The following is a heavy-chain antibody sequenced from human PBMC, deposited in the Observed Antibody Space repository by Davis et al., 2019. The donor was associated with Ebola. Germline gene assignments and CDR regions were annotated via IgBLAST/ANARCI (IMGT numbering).Heavy chain of an antibody. Sequence: MPSETLSLTCAVYSGSFSGYHWSWIRQPPGKGLEWIGEINHSGNTHCNPSLKSRVTISVDTSKNQFSLKLSSLTAADTAVYYCARRRDSGYDYGADYWGQGTLVTVSS. CDR1: SGSFSGYH. J-gene: IGHJ4*02. CDR2: INHSGNT. CDR3: ARRRDSGYDYGADY. D-gene: IGHD5-12*01. V-gene: IGHV4-34*01.